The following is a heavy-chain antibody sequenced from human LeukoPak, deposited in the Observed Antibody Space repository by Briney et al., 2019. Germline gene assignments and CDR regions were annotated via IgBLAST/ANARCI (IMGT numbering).Heavy chain of an antibody. Sequence: PGRSLRLSCAASGFTFSSYGMHWVRQAPGKGLEWVAVIWYDGSNKYYADSVKGRFTISRDNSKNTLYLQMNSLRAEDTAVYYCANRELRYFDWLLYFDYWGQGTLVTVSS. CDR3: ANRELRYFDWLLYFDY. J-gene: IGHJ4*02. CDR1: GFTFSSYG. CDR2: IWYDGSNK. V-gene: IGHV3-33*06. D-gene: IGHD3-9*01.